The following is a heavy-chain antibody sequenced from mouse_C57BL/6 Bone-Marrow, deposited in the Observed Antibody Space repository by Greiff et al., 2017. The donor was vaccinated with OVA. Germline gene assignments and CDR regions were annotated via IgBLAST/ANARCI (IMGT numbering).Heavy chain of an antibody. J-gene: IGHJ2*01. CDR2: FYPGSGSI. D-gene: IGHD1-1*01. V-gene: IGHV1-62-2*01. CDR3: ARREEGNYYGHYFDY. CDR1: GYTFTEYT. Sequence: VQLQQSGAELVKPGASVKLSCKASGYTFTEYTIHWVKQRSGQGLEWIGWFYPGSGSIKYNEKFKDKATLTADKSSSTVYMELRRLTSEDSAVYFCARREEGNYYGHYFDYWGQGTTLTVSS.